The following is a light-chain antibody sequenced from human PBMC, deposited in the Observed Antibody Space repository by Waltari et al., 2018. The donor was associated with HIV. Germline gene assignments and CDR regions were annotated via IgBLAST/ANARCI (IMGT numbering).Light chain of an antibody. V-gene: IGLV2-14*01. Sequence: QSALTQPASVSGSPGQSITISCTGTSSDVGGYNYVSWYQQHPGKAPNLMIYEVSNRPSGVSNRFSGSKSGNTASLTISGLQAEDEAAYYCSSYTSSSTVVFGGGTKLTVL. CDR2: EVS. J-gene: IGLJ2*01. CDR1: SSDVGGYNY. CDR3: SSYTSSSTVV.